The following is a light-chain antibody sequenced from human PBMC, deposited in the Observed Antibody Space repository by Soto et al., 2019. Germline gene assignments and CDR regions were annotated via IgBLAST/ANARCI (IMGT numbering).Light chain of an antibody. CDR1: SSDVGNYNL. Sequence: QSALTQPASVSGSPGQSITISCTGTSSDVGNYNLVSWYQQYPGKAPKLMIYEGGKRPSGVSNRFSGSKSGNTASLTISGLQAEDEADYYCSSYTRSSTRVFGGGTKLTVL. CDR3: SSYTRSSTRV. CDR2: EGG. V-gene: IGLV2-14*02. J-gene: IGLJ2*01.